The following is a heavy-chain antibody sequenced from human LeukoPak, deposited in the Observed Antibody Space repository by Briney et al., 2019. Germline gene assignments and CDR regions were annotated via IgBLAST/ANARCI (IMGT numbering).Heavy chain of an antibody. V-gene: IGHV1-2*06. CDR2: INPNSGAT. J-gene: IGHJ4*02. CDR3: AKIGSSHDFDY. Sequence: ASVKVSCKASGYTFTGYYMHWVRQAPGQGLEWMGRINPNSGATDYAQKFQGRVTMTRDTSISTAYMELSSLKSDDTAMYYCAKIGSSHDFDYWGQGTLVTVSS. CDR1: GYTFTGYY. D-gene: IGHD1-26*01.